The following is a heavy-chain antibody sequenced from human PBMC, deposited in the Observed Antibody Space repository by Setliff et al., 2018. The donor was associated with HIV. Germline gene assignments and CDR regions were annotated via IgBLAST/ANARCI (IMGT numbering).Heavy chain of an antibody. Sequence: PSETLSLTCAVYGASFSDYYWSWIRQPPGKGLEWIGEINHSGSTNYNPSLKSRVTISVDTSKNQFSLKLSSVTAADTAVYYCARGDYDSSGYYNVDAFDIWGQGTMVTVSS. CDR3: ARGDYDSSGYYNVDAFDI. V-gene: IGHV4-34*01. CDR2: INHSGST. CDR1: GASFSDYY. J-gene: IGHJ3*02. D-gene: IGHD3-22*01.